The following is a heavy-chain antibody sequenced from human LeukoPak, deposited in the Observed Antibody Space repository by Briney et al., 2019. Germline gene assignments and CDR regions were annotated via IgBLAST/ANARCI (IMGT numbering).Heavy chain of an antibody. J-gene: IGHJ4*02. CDR1: GFTFSSYG. CDR2: IRHDGSYQ. CDR3: AKNRDSSDYPRDFDF. Sequence: GGSLRLSCAAFGFTFSSYGMHWVRQTPGKGLEWVAFIRHDGSYQQYADSVKGRFTVSRDNSKDMVYLQMNSLRTEDTAVYYCAKNRDSSDYPRDFDFWGQGALVTVSS. D-gene: IGHD3-22*01. V-gene: IGHV3-30*02.